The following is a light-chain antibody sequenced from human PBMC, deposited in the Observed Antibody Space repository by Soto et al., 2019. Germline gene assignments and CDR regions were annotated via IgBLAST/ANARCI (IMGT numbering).Light chain of an antibody. V-gene: IGKV1-5*01. CDR2: DVS. Sequence: DVQMTQCTSTLSASVGDRVTITCRASQSINNLLAWYQQKPGKAPKFLIYDVSTLESGVPSRFSGSGSGTEFTLTISSLQPEDFATYYCQQSYSTPITFGQGTRLEIK. CDR1: QSINNL. CDR3: QQSYSTPIT. J-gene: IGKJ5*01.